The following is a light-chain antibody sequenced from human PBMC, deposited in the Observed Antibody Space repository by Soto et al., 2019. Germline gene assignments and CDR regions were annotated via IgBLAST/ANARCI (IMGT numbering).Light chain of an antibody. V-gene: IGLV2-14*01. CDR3: SSYTTSGTPV. J-gene: IGLJ7*01. CDR1: SSDVGGYNY. Sequence: QSALTQPASVSGSPGQSITISCTGTSSDVGGYNYLSWYQQNPGKAPKVMIYEVSNRPSGVSNRFSGSKSGNTASLTISGHQAEDEADYYCSSYTTSGTPVFGGGTQLTVL. CDR2: EVS.